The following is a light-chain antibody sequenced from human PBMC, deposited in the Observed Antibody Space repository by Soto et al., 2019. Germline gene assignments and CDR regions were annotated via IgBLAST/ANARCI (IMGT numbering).Light chain of an antibody. CDR2: DVS. J-gene: IGLJ2*01. CDR1: NSDVGGYNY. CDR3: SSYASSSTRV. Sequence: QTVVTQPASVSGSPGQSITISCTGTNSDVGGYNYVSWYQQHPGKAPKLMIYDVSNRPSGVSNRFSGSKSGNTASLTISGLQAEDEADYYCSSYASSSTRVFGGGTKLTVL. V-gene: IGLV2-14*01.